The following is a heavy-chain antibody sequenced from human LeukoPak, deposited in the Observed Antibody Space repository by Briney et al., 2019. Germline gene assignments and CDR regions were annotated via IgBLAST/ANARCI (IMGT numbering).Heavy chain of an antibody. CDR2: IYYSGST. CDR3: ARSARYYDFWSAYYYYYMDV. D-gene: IGHD3-3*01. V-gene: IGHV4-59*01. Sequence: PSETLSLTCTVSGASSSNYYWSWIRQSPGKGLEWIGYIYYSGSTNYNPSLKSRVTISVDTSKNQFSLKLSSVTAADTAVYYCARSARYYDFWSAYYYYYMDVWGKGTTVTVSS. CDR1: GASSSNYY. J-gene: IGHJ6*03.